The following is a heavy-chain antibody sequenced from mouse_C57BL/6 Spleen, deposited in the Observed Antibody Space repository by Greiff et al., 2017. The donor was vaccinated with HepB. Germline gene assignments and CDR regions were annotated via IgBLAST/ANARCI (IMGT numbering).Heavy chain of an antibody. CDR2: ISSGSSTI. CDR3: AKIYDGCYWYFDV. CDR1: VFPVKDNG. Sequence: EVKLMESVECSGAKELSSLTYFVCRVFPVKDNGMHWVRQAPEKGLEWVAYISSGSSTIYYADTVKGRFTISRDNAKNTLFLQMTSLRSADTAMYYCAKIYDGCYWYFDVWGTGTTVTVSS. V-gene: IGHV5-17*01. J-gene: IGHJ1*03. D-gene: IGHD2-3*01.